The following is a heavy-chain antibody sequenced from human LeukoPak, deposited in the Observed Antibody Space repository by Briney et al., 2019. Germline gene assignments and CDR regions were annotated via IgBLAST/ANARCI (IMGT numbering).Heavy chain of an antibody. Sequence: ASVKVSCKASGYTFTEYGISWLRQAPGQGLEWMGWISVYSGNTDYAQKLQGRLTMTIDTSTSTAYVELRSLRSDDTAVYYCTRGGIAMAGTYAFDIWGQETMVTVSS. CDR1: GYTFTEYG. CDR3: TRGGIAMAGTYAFDI. V-gene: IGHV1-18*01. J-gene: IGHJ3*02. CDR2: ISVYSGNT. D-gene: IGHD6-19*01.